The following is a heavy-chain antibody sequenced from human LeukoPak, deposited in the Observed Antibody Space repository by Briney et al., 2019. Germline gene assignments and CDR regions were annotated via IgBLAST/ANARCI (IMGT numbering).Heavy chain of an antibody. J-gene: IGHJ4*02. CDR2: ITRSSSYI. D-gene: IGHD2-15*01. V-gene: IGHV3-21*04. Sequence: GGSLRLSCAVSGFTFSNYSMNWVRQAPGKGLEWVSSITRSSSYIYYADSVKGRFTISRDNSKNTLYLQMNSLRAEDTAVYYCATQDGFPKYFDYWGQGTLVTVSS. CDR1: GFTFSNYS. CDR3: ATQDGFPKYFDY.